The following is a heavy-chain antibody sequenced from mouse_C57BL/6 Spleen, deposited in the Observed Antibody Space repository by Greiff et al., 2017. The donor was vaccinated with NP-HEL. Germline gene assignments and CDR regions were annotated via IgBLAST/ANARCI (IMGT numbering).Heavy chain of an antibody. CDR1: GFTFSSYG. CDR2: ISSGGSYT. J-gene: IGHJ3*01. D-gene: IGHD1-1*01. V-gene: IGHV5-6*01. CDR3: ARRGYGSSYDWFAY. Sequence: EVQGVESGGDLVKPGGSLKLSCAASGFTFSSYGMSWVRQTPDKRLEWVATISSGGSYTYYPDSVKGRFTISRDNAKNTLYLQMSSLKSEDTAMYYCARRGYGSSYDWFAYWGQGTLVTVSA.